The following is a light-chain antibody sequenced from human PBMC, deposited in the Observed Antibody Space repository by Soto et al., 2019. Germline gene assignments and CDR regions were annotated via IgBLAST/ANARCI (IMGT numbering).Light chain of an antibody. CDR2: VAS. CDR3: QHYNSYSEA. Sequence: DIQMTQSPSSLSASVGDRFTITCRASQNIGRYLIWYQQKPGKAPKLLIFVASGLQSRVPSRFSGSRPGTEFTLTISSLQPDDFATYYCQHYNSYSEAFGQGTKVDIK. V-gene: IGKV1-5*01. J-gene: IGKJ1*01. CDR1: QNIGRY.